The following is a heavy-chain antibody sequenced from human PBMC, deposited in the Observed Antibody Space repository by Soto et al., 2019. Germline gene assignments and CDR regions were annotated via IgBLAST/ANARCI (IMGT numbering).Heavy chain of an antibody. D-gene: IGHD1-26*01. J-gene: IGHJ3*02. CDR3: ARDRVGATRFDI. Sequence: PGGSLRLSCAASGFTFSSYSMNWVRQAPGKGLEWVSYISSSSNTIYYADSVKGRFTISRDNAKNSLYLQMNSLRAEDTAVYYSARDRVGATRFDIWGQGTLVTVSS. CDR1: GFTFSSYS. CDR2: ISSSSNTI. V-gene: IGHV3-48*01.